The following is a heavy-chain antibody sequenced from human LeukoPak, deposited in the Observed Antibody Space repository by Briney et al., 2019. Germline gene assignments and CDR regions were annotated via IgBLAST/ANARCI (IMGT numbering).Heavy chain of an antibody. J-gene: IGHJ5*02. V-gene: IGHV4-34*01. CDR2: INHSGST. Sequence: SETLSLTCAVYGGSFSGYHWSWIRQPPGKGLEWIGEINHSGSTNYKPSLKSRVTISVDTSKNQFSLKLSSVTAADTAVYYCARGRPNCSGGRCYWFDPWGQGTMVTVS. CDR3: ARGRPNCSGGRCYWFDP. D-gene: IGHD2-15*01. CDR1: GGSFSGYH.